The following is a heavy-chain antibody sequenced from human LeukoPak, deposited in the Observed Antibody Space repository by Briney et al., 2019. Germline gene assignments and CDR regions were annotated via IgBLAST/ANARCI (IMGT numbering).Heavy chain of an antibody. D-gene: IGHD6-19*01. CDR1: GGSFSGYY. CDR2: INHSGST. Sequence: PSETLSLTCAVYGGSFSGYYWSWIRQPPGKGLEWIGEINHSGSTNYNPSLKSRVTISVDTSKNQFSLKLSSVTAADTAVYYCARGLDRAVAGRKIPPGYWGQGTLVTVSS. J-gene: IGHJ4*02. V-gene: IGHV4-34*01. CDR3: ARGLDRAVAGRKIPPGY.